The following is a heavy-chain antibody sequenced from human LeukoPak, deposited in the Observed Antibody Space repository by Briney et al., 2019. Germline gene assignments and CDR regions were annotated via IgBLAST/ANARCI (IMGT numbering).Heavy chain of an antibody. CDR1: GYTFTSYG. D-gene: IGHD1-26*01. V-gene: IGHV1-18*01. J-gene: IGHJ4*02. CDR3: ARDLHGGGVGAA. Sequence: ASVKVSCKASGYTFTSYGISWVRQAPGQGLEWMGWMSVYNGNTNYAQKVHGRVTTTADTSTNTAYMDLRSLKLEDTAVYYCARDLHGGGVGAAWGQGTLVSVSS. CDR2: MSVYNGNT.